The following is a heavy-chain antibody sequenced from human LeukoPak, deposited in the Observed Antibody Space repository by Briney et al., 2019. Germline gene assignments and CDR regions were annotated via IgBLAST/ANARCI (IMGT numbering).Heavy chain of an antibody. J-gene: IGHJ4*02. Sequence: ASVKVSCKASGYTFTSYDINWVRQATGQGLEWMGWMNPNSGNTGYAQKFQGRVTITRNTSISTAYMELSSLRSEDTAVYYCARGRNDYGGKVLYYWGREPWSPSPQ. CDR2: MNPNSGNT. V-gene: IGHV1-8*03. CDR1: GYTFTSYD. CDR3: ARGRNDYGGKVLYY. D-gene: IGHD4-23*01.